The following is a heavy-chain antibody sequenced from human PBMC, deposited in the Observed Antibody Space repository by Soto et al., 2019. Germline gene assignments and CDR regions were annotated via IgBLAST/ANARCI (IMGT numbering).Heavy chain of an antibody. CDR3: ARDVGSLNWFDP. V-gene: IGHV1-69*13. CDR2: IIPIFGTA. J-gene: IGHJ5*02. Sequence: EASVKVSCKASGGTFSSYAISWVRQAPGQGLEWMGGIIPIFGTANYAQKFQGRVTITADESTSTAYMELSSLRSEDTAVYYCARDVGSLNWFDPWGQGTLVTVSS. D-gene: IGHD1-26*01. CDR1: GGTFSSYA.